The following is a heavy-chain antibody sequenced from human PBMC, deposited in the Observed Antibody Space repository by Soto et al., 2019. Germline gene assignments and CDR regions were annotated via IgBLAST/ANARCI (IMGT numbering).Heavy chain of an antibody. CDR1: VFTVSRNY. J-gene: IGHJ4*02. V-gene: IGHV3-53*01. D-gene: IGHD6-6*01. CDR3: ARSSSRREFDY. Sequence: GWSLRLSCAASVFTVSRNYLSWVRQAPGNVVEWVSVIYSGGSTYYADSVKGLFTISRDNSKNTLYLQMNSLRAEDTAVYYCARSSSRREFDYWGQGTLVTVSS. CDR2: IYSGGST.